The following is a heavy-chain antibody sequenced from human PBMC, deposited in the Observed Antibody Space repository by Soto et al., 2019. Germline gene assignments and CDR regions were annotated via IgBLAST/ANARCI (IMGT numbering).Heavy chain of an antibody. CDR3: ARRIYDSSAPTWFDP. Sequence: ASVKVSCKASGYTFTSYGISWVRQAPGQGLEWMGWISAYNGNTNYPQKLQGRVTMTTDTSTSTAYMELRSLRSDDTAVYYCARRIYDSSAPTWFDPWGQATLVTVSS. CDR1: GYTFTSYG. J-gene: IGHJ5*02. V-gene: IGHV1-18*04. CDR2: ISAYNGNT. D-gene: IGHD3-22*01.